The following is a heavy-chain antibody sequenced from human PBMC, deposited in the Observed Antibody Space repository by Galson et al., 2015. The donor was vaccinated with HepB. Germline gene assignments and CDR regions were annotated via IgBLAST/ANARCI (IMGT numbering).Heavy chain of an antibody. J-gene: IGHJ4*02. CDR2: INHSGST. CDR1: GGSFRGNY. CDR3: AGYSRAWASFDF. Sequence: ETLSLTCAVYGGSFRGNYWSWIRQPPRKGLEWIGEINHSGSTNYNPSLKSRVTMSLDTSKKQFSLKLSSVTAADTAVYYCAGYSRAWASFDFWGQGTLVTVSS. V-gene: IGHV4-34*01. D-gene: IGHD6-19*01.